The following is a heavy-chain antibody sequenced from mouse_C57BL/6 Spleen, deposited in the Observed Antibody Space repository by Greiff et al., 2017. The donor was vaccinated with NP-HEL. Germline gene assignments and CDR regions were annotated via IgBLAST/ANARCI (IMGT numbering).Heavy chain of an antibody. CDR2: IRSKSNNYAT. D-gene: IGHD1-1*01. Sequence: GGGLVQPKGSLKLSCAASGFSFNTYAMNWVRQAPGKGLEWVARIRSKSNNYATYYADSVKDRFTISRDDSESMLYLQMNNLKTEDTAMYYCVREAYYYGYFDVWGTGTTVTVSS. CDR3: VREAYYYGYFDV. V-gene: IGHV10-1*01. CDR1: GFSFNTYA. J-gene: IGHJ1*03.